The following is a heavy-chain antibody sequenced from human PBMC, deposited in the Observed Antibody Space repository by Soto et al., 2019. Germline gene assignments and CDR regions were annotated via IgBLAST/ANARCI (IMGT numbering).Heavy chain of an antibody. CDR1: GRTFNNYA. J-gene: IGHJ4*02. V-gene: IGHV1-69*01. CDR2: IIPIGGTP. D-gene: IGHD3-22*01. CDR3: ATNYYDGSGHYFIFEH. Sequence: QVQLVQSGAEVKKPGSSVKVSCKASGRTFNNYAISWVRQAPGIGFEWLVVIIPIGGTPEHAQKFQGRVTISADESTNTAYMELSSLRSEDTAVYYCATNYYDGSGHYFIFEHWGQGTLVTVSS.